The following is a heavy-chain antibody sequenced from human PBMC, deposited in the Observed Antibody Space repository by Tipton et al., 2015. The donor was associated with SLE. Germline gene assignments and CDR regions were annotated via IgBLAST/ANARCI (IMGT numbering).Heavy chain of an antibody. CDR2: IYYSGST. Sequence: TLSLTCTVSGGSIGSYYWSWIRQPPGKGLEWIGSIYYSGSTYYNPSLKSRVTISVDTSKNQFSLKLSSVTAADTAVYYCARDFIWGSSGYYYYWGQGTLVTVSS. CDR3: ARDFIWGSSGYYYY. D-gene: IGHD3-22*01. V-gene: IGHV4-59*12. J-gene: IGHJ4*02. CDR1: GGSIGSYY.